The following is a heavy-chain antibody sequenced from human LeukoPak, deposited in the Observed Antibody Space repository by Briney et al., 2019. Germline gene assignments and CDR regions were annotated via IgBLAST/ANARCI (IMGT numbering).Heavy chain of an antibody. CDR1: GGTFSSYT. CDR3: ATGENIAARPWHTFDI. V-gene: IGHV1-69*02. J-gene: IGHJ3*02. D-gene: IGHD6-6*01. CDR2: IIPILGIA. Sequence: SVKVSCKASGGTFSSYTISWVRQAPGQGLEWMGRIIPILGIANYAQKFQGRVTITADKSTSTAYMELSSLRSEDTAVYYCATGENIAARPWHTFDIWGQGTMVTVSS.